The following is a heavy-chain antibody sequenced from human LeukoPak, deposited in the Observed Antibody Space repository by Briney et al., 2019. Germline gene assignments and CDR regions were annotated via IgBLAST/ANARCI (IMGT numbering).Heavy chain of an antibody. V-gene: IGHV1-69*01. J-gene: IGHJ4*02. CDR2: IIPIFGTA. D-gene: IGHD2-2*01. CDR1: GGTFSSYA. Sequence: SVKVSCKASGGTFSSYAISWVRQAPGQGLEWMGGIIPIFGTANYAQKFQGRVTITADESTSTAYMELSSLRSEDTAVYYCARELPNCSSASCPVGYWGQGTQVTVSS. CDR3: ARELPNCSSASCPVGY.